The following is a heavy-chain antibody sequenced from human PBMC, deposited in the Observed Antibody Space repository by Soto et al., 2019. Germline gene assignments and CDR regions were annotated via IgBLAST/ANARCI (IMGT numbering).Heavy chain of an antibody. CDR1: GYTFTGYY. Sequence: ASVKVSCKASGYTFTGYYMHWVRQAPGQGLEWMGIINPSGGSTSYAQKFQGRVTMTRDTSTSTVYMELSSLRSEDTAVYYCARDKYYGSGSYYNLGDYYYGMDVWGQGTTVTVSS. V-gene: IGHV1-46*01. D-gene: IGHD3-10*01. J-gene: IGHJ6*02. CDR2: INPSGGST. CDR3: ARDKYYGSGSYYNLGDYYYGMDV.